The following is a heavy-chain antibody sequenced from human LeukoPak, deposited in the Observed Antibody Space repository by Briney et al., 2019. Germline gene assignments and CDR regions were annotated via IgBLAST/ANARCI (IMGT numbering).Heavy chain of an antibody. Sequence: SETLSLTCAVYGGSFSGYYWSWIRQPPGKGLEWIGEINHSGSTNYNPSLKSRVTISVDTSKNQFSLKLSSVTAADTAVYYCGLLVRQVARRVPNDYWGQGTLVTVSS. J-gene: IGHJ4*02. CDR2: INHSGST. V-gene: IGHV4-34*01. D-gene: IGHD3-22*01. CDR3: GLLVRQVARRVPNDY. CDR1: GGSFSGYY.